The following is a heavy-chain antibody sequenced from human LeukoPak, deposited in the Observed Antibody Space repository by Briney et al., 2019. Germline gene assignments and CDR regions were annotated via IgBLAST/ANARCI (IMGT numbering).Heavy chain of an antibody. CDR3: ARFRAGVGEPYGDY. J-gene: IGHJ4*02. V-gene: IGHV1-46*01. Sequence: ASVKVSCKASGYTFTSYYMDWVRQAPGQGLEWMGIINPSGGSTSYAQKFQGRVTMTRDMSTSTAYVELRSLRSDDTAVYYCARFRAGVGEPYGDYWGQGTLVTVSS. CDR2: INPSGGST. D-gene: IGHD3-10*01. CDR1: GYTFTSYY.